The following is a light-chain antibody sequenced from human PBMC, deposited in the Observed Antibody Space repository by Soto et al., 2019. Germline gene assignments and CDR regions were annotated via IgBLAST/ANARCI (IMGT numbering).Light chain of an antibody. V-gene: IGLV2-23*02. CDR1: SSDVGSYNL. CDR2: EVS. CDR3: CSYAGSSTLAV. J-gene: IGLJ7*01. Sequence: QSALTQRASVSGSPGQSITISCTGTSSDVGSYNLVSWYQQHPTKAPKLMIYEVSKRPSGVSNRFSGSKSDNTASLTISGLQAEDEADYYCCSYAGSSTLAVFGGGTQLTVL.